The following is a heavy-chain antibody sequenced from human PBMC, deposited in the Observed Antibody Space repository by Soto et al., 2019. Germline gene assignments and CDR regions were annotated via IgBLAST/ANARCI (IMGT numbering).Heavy chain of an antibody. Sequence: QITLKESGPTLVKDTQTLTLTCTFSGFSLQSSGVSVGWIRQPPGKALEWLALIYWDDDKRYSPSQRNRLTINKDTSKNQVVLTMTNVDPEDTATYYCAHSSRYAAFDIWGQGTLVTVSS. D-gene: IGHD3-9*01. J-gene: IGHJ3*02. CDR1: GFSLQSSGVS. CDR3: AHSSRYAAFDI. CDR2: IYWDDDK. V-gene: IGHV2-5*02.